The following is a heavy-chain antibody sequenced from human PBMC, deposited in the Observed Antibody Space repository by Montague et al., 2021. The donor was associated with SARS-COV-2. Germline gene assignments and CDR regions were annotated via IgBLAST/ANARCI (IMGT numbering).Heavy chain of an antibody. CDR3: ARFHSSYSHDSKAAPATPDSFDI. CDR2: IYYSGRT. J-gene: IGHJ3*02. CDR1: GGSISSSSYY. V-gene: IGHV4-39*01. D-gene: IGHD3-22*01. Sequence: SETLSLTCTVSGGSISSSSYYWGWIRQPPGKGLEWIGSIYYSGRTYYNPSLKSRVTISVDTSKNQFSLKLSSVTAADTAVYDCARFHSSYSHDSKAAPATPDSFDIWGQGTMVTVSS.